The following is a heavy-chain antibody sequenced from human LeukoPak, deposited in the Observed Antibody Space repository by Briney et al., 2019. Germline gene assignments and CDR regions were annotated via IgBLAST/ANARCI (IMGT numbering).Heavy chain of an antibody. CDR2: ISSSSSYI. Sequence: GGSLGLSCAASGFTFSSYSMNWVRQAPGKGLEWVSSISSSSSYIYYADSVKGRFTISRDNAKNSLYLQMNSLRAEDTAVYYCARVRGSGSFSLLFDYWGQGTLVTVSS. CDR1: GFTFSSYS. CDR3: ARVRGSGSFSLLFDY. J-gene: IGHJ4*02. V-gene: IGHV3-21*04. D-gene: IGHD3-10*01.